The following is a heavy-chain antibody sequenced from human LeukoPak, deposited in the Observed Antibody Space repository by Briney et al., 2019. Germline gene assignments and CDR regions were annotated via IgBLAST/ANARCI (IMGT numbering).Heavy chain of an antibody. J-gene: IGHJ5*02. V-gene: IGHV1-2*02. CDR3: ARGAGYYHSSGPLGWFDP. CDR2: INPNSGGT. CDR1: GYTFTGYY. Sequence: ASVKVSCKASGYTFTGYYMHWVRQAPGQGLEWMGWINPNSGGTNYAQKFQDRVTVTRDTSINTAYMELSRLRSDDTAVYYCARGAGYYHSSGPLGWFDPRGQGTLVTVSS. D-gene: IGHD3-22*01.